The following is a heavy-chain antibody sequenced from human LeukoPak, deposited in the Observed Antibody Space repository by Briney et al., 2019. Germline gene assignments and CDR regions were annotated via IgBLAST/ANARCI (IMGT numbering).Heavy chain of an antibody. CDR1: GYTLTELS. V-gene: IGHV1-24*01. D-gene: IGHD3-10*01. CDR3: ATLWFGELHNWFDP. J-gene: IGHJ5*02. CDR2: FDPEDGET. Sequence: ASVKVSCKVSGYTLTELSMHWVRQAPGKGLEWMGGFDPEDGETIYAQKFQGRVTMTEDTSTDTAYMELSSLRSEDTAVYYCATLWFGELHNWFDPWGQGTLVTVSS.